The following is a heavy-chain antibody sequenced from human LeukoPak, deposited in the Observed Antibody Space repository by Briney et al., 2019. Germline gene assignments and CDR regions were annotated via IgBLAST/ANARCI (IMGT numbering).Heavy chain of an antibody. J-gene: IGHJ4*02. Sequence: GASVTLSCKASGYRFTSDMYAIHWMRQAPGHRLEWLGYINAGTGKTMYSQKFQGRVTITGDTYASTVSMELSSLTSEDTATYYCARDSDSSGWSWVYWGQGTLLIVSS. D-gene: IGHD6-19*01. CDR3: ARDSDSSGWSWVY. CDR1: GYRFTSDMYA. CDR2: INAGTGKT. V-gene: IGHV1-3*01.